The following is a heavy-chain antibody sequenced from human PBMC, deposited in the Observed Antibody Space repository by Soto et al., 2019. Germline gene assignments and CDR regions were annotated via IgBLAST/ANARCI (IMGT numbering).Heavy chain of an antibody. CDR3: ARVVEPDILTGYMWFDP. Sequence: ASVKVSCKASGGTFSSYAISWVRQAPGQGLEWMGRIIPILGIANYAQKFQARVTITADKSTNTAYMELSNLRTEDAAVYYCARVVEPDILTGYMWFDPWGQGTLVTVSS. V-gene: IGHV1-69*04. CDR1: GGTFSSYA. CDR2: IIPILGIA. J-gene: IGHJ5*02. D-gene: IGHD3-9*01.